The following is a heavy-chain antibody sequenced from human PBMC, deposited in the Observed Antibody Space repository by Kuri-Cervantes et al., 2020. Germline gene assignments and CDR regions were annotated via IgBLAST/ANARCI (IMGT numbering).Heavy chain of an antibody. J-gene: IGHJ6*02. Sequence: SVKVSCKASGFTFTSSAVQWVRQARGQRLEWIGWIVVGSGNTNYAQKFQERVTITRDMSTSTAYMELSSLRSEDTAVYYCARDSVGSGIKGGYYYYYYGMDVWGQGTTVTVSS. CDR3: ARDSVGSGIKGGYYYYYYGMDV. CDR1: GFTFTSSA. CDR2: IVVGSGNT. V-gene: IGHV1-58*01. D-gene: IGHD3-10*01.